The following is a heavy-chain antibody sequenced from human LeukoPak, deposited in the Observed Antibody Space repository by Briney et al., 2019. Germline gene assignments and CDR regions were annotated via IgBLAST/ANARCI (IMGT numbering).Heavy chain of an antibody. CDR3: ARHGNLVVPANYYYMDV. Sequence: SETLSLTCTVSGGSISSYYWSWIRQPPGKGLEWIGYIYDSVSTNYNPSLKKRVTISVDTSKNQFSLKLSSVTAADTAVYYCARHGNLVVPANYYYMDVWGKGTTVTVSS. CDR2: IYDSVST. V-gene: IGHV4-59*08. CDR1: GGSISSYY. J-gene: IGHJ6*03. D-gene: IGHD2-2*01.